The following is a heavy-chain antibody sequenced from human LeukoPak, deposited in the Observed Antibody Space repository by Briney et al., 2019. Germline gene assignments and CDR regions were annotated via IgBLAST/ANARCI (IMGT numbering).Heavy chain of an antibody. J-gene: IGHJ5*02. D-gene: IGHD3-10*01. CDR3: VRDGEGVAIGVNFWFDP. CDR2: LNPITGDT. V-gene: IGHV1-8*01. CDR1: GFIFSNFD. Sequence: GASVNVSCRASGFIFSNFDFNWVRQAPGHGLEWLGCLNPITGDTGYARQFQGRITMTRDTSTSTLYMELTSLRSEDTAVYYCVRDGEGVAIGVNFWFDPWGQGTLVTVSS.